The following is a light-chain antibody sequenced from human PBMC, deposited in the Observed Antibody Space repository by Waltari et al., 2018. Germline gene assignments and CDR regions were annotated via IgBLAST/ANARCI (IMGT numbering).Light chain of an antibody. Sequence: IVMTQSPDSLAVSLGEMATINCTSRQSVLNSSNNKNYLAWYQQKPGQPPKLVIYWASTRAPGVPDRFSGSGSETDFTLTISGLQAEDVALYSCHQYYSILRWTFGQETAVEI. CDR2: WAS. J-gene: IGKJ1*01. CDR3: HQYYSILRWT. CDR1: QSVLNSSNNKNY. V-gene: IGKV4-1*01.